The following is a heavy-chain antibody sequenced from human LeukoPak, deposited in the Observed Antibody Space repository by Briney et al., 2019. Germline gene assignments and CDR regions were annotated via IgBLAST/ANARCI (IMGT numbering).Heavy chain of an antibody. Sequence: PSETLSLTCTVSGGSISSSSYYWGWIRQPPGKGLEWIVSIYYSGSTYYNPSLKSRVTISVDTSKNQFSLKLSSVTAADTAVYYCASIPYDILTGCYRGIDYWGQGTLVTVSS. CDR2: IYYSGST. D-gene: IGHD3-9*01. J-gene: IGHJ4*02. CDR3: ASIPYDILTGCYRGIDY. CDR1: GGSISSSSYY. V-gene: IGHV4-39*01.